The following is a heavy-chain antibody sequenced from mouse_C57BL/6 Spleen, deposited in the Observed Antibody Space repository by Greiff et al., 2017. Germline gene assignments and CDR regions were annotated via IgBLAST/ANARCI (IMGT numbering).Heavy chain of an antibody. CDR3: ARGGPYDYDDAMDY. Sequence: QVQLQQSGAELARPGASVKLSCKASGYTFTSYGISWVKQRTGQGLEWIGEIYPRSGNTYYNEKFKGKATRTADKSSSTAYMELRSLTSEDSAVYFCARGGPYDYDDAMDYWGQGTSVTVSS. J-gene: IGHJ4*01. CDR1: GYTFTSYG. V-gene: IGHV1-81*01. CDR2: IYPRSGNT. D-gene: IGHD2-4*01.